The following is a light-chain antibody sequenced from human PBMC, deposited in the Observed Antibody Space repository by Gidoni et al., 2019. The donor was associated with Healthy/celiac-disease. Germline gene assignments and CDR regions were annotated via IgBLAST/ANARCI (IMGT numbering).Light chain of an antibody. Sequence: DIQMIQSPSTLSASVGDRVTITCRASQSISSWLAWYQQKPGKAPKLLIYKASSLESGVPSRFSGSGSGTEFTLTISSLQPDDFATYYCQQYNSYSWTFGQGTKVEIK. J-gene: IGKJ1*01. CDR3: QQYNSYSWT. V-gene: IGKV1-5*03. CDR2: KAS. CDR1: QSISSW.